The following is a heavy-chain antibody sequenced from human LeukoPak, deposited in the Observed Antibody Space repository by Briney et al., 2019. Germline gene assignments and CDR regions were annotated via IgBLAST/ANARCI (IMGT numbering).Heavy chain of an antibody. Sequence: PGGSLRLSCAASGFTFSSYSMNWVRQAPGKGLEWVAVISYDGSNKYYADSVKGRFTISRDNSKNTLYLQMNSLRAEDTAVYYCAKAGEGYCSGGSCPTRWLYFDYWGQGTLVTVSS. CDR3: AKAGEGYCSGGSCPTRWLYFDY. J-gene: IGHJ4*02. V-gene: IGHV3-30*18. D-gene: IGHD2-15*01. CDR1: GFTFSSYS. CDR2: ISYDGSNK.